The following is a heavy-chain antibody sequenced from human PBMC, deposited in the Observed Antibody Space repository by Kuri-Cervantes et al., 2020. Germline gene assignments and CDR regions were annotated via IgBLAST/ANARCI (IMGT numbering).Heavy chain of an antibody. CDR1: GFTFDDYG. J-gene: IGHJ4*02. Sequence: GESLKISCAASGFTFDDYGMHWVRQVPGKGLEWLSFISWDGGSTYYADSVKGRFTISRDNSENYLYLQMNNLRVEDTALYYCAKSRVGGYCSSDNCYLLGYWGQGTQVTVSS. CDR2: ISWDGGST. CDR3: AKSRVGGYCSSDNCYLLGY. D-gene: IGHD2-15*01. V-gene: IGHV3-43D*04.